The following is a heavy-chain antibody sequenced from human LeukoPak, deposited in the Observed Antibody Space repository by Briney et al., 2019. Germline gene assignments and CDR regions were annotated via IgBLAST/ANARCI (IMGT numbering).Heavy chain of an antibody. Sequence: GASVKVSCKASGYTFTSYGISWVRQAPGQGLEWMGWISAYNGNTNYAQKLQGRVTMTTDTSTSTAYIELRSLRSDDTAVYYCARVGWSYYDSSGYSAWFDPWGQGTLVTVSS. D-gene: IGHD3-22*01. CDR1: GYTFTSYG. V-gene: IGHV1-18*01. J-gene: IGHJ5*02. CDR3: ARVGWSYYDSSGYSAWFDP. CDR2: ISAYNGNT.